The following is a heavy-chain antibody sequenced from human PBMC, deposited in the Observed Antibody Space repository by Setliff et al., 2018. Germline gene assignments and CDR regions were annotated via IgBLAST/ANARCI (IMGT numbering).Heavy chain of an antibody. CDR2: TIPMFGTI. J-gene: IGHJ6*03. V-gene: IGHV1-69*05. CDR1: GDTFRSYG. Sequence: SVKVSCKASGDTFRSYGISWVRQAPGQGLEWMGGTIPMFGTIDYARKFQGRVTIITDESTSTAYMQLSSLGSEDTAVYYCVREGVDSRSSTDYRYYMDVWGKGTTVTVSS. CDR3: VREGVDSRSSTDYRYYMDV. D-gene: IGHD3-22*01.